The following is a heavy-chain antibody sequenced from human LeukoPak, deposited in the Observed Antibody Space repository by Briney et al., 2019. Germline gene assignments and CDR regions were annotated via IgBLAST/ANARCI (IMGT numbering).Heavy chain of an antibody. CDR2: IGGSGGNT. D-gene: IGHD2-21*01. V-gene: IGHV3-23*01. Sequence: GGSLRLSCAASRFTFSSYAMSWVRQAPGKGLEWVSAIGGSGGNTYYADSVNGRFTISRDNSRNTLFLQMNSLRAEDTALYYCASAREYCGSAECYEYFQHWGQGTLVTVSS. J-gene: IGHJ1*01. CDR3: ASAREYCGSAECYEYFQH. CDR1: RFTFSSYA.